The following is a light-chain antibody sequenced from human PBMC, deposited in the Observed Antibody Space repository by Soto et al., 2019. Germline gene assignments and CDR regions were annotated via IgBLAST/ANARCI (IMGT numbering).Light chain of an antibody. V-gene: IGKV3-20*01. CDR3: QQYISSPLT. CDR1: QSVRTY. J-gene: IGKJ1*01. Sequence: IVLTQSPVTLSLSPGERATLSCRASQSVRTYLAWYQVKPGQAPRLLIYDASSRASGVPDRFSASGSGTDFTLTISRLEPEDFAVYYCQQYISSPLTFGQGTKVDIK. CDR2: DAS.